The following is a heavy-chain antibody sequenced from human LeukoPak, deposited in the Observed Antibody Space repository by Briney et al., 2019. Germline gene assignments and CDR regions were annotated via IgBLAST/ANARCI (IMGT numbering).Heavy chain of an antibody. J-gene: IGHJ3*02. CDR2: ISYDGSNK. D-gene: IGHD3-9*01. CDR1: GFTFSSYA. CDR3: ARTIGYAFDI. Sequence: GGSLRLSCAASGFTFSSYAMHWVRQAPGKGLEWVAVISYDGSNKYYADSVKGRFTISRDNSKNTLYLQMNSLRAEDTAVYYCARTIGYAFDIWGQGTMVTVSS. V-gene: IGHV3-30*14.